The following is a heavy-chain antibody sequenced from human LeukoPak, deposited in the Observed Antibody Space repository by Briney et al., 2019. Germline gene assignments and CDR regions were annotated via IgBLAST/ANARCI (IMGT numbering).Heavy chain of an antibody. V-gene: IGHV3-30*02. CDR2: IRYDGSNK. Sequence: GGSLRLSCAASGFTISSYGMHWVRQAPGKGLEWVAFIRYDGSNKYYADSVKGRFTISRDNSKNTLYLQMNSLRAEDTAVYYCANAASGPPDYWGQGTLVTVSS. D-gene: IGHD5-12*01. CDR3: ANAASGPPDY. CDR1: GFTISSYG. J-gene: IGHJ4*02.